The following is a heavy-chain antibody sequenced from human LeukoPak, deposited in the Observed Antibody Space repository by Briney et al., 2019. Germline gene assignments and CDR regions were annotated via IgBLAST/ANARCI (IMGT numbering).Heavy chain of an antibody. D-gene: IGHD1-26*01. CDR3: ARGASGTWAYDM. J-gene: IGHJ3*02. Sequence: PGGSLRLSCAASGFTFTSDWMSWVRQAPGKGLEWVANIKEDGSEKYYVDSVKGRFTISRDNAKKSLDLQMNSLRADDTAVYYCARGASGTWAYDMWGQGTMVTVSS. CDR2: IKEDGSEK. V-gene: IGHV3-7*02. CDR1: GFTFTSDW.